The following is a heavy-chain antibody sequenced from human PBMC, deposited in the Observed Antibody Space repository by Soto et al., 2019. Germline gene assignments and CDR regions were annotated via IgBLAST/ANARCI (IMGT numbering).Heavy chain of an antibody. J-gene: IGHJ3*02. CDR1: GYTFTGYY. D-gene: IGHD2-15*01. V-gene: IGHV1-2*04. Sequence: AASVKVSCKASGYTFTGYYMHWGRQAPGQRLEWMGWINPNSGGTNYAQKFQGWVTMTRDTSISTAYMELSRLRSDDTAVYYCARAQDIVVVVAATTGAFDIWGQGTMVTVSS. CDR2: INPNSGGT. CDR3: ARAQDIVVVVAATTGAFDI.